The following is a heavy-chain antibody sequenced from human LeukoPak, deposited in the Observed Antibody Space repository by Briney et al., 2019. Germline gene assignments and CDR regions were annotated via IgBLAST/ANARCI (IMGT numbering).Heavy chain of an antibody. J-gene: IGHJ4*02. CDR2: ISSSGSTI. CDR3: SSLGDYYDSSGYYAGNDY. V-gene: IGHV3-48*03. D-gene: IGHD3-22*01. Sequence: AGSLRLSCAASGFTFSSYEMNWVRQAPGKGLEWISYISSSGSTIYYADSVKGRFTISRDNAKNSLYLQMNSLRSEDTAVYYCSSLGDYYDSSGYYAGNDYWGQGSLVTVSS. CDR1: GFTFSSYE.